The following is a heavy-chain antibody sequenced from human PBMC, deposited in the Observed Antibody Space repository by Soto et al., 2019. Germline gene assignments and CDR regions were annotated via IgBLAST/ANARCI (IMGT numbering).Heavy chain of an antibody. CDR1: GYSFSSYG. V-gene: IGHV1-18*01. D-gene: IGHD3-22*01. Sequence: ASVKVSCKASGYSFSSYGITWVRQAPGQGLEWLGWISPYNDDTKYAQRLQGRVTMTTDTSTRTAYMDIRGLRSDDTAIYYCARGAYYDSSRARNYHYYGMDVWG. CDR3: ARGAYYDSSRARNYHYYGMDV. J-gene: IGHJ6*02. CDR2: ISPYNDDT.